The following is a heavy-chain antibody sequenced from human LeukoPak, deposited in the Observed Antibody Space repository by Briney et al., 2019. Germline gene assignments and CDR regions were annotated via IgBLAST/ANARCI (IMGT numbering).Heavy chain of an antibody. D-gene: IGHD2-2*01. CDR2: INPSGGST. V-gene: IGHV1-46*01. CDR3: ARADCSSTSCYRSWFDP. CDR1: GYTFTSYY. J-gene: IGHJ5*02. Sequence: GASVKVSCKASGYTFTSYYMHWVRQAPGQGLAWMGIINPSGGSTSYAQKFQGRVTMTRDMSTSTVYMELSSLRSEDTAVYYCARADCSSTSCYRSWFDPWGQGTLVTVSS.